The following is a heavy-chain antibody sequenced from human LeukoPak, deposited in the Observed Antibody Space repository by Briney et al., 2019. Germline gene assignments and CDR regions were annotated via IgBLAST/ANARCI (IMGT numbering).Heavy chain of an antibody. V-gene: IGHV3-74*01. D-gene: IGHD1-26*01. CDR1: GFTFSSNW. J-gene: IGHJ4*02. CDR3: VRDLGGRSGH. Sequence: GSLRLSCAAAGFTFSSNWMHLVRQAPGKGLVWVSRINEDGSTTNYADSVKGRSTIFRDNAKNTLYLQMNSLRAEDTAVYYCVRDLGGRSGHWGQGTLVTVSS. CDR2: INEDGSTT.